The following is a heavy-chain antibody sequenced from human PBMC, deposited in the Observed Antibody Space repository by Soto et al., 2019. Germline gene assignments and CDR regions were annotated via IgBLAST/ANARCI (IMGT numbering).Heavy chain of an antibody. CDR1: GGSFSGYY. J-gene: IGHJ6*02. D-gene: IGHD4-17*01. CDR2: INHSGST. V-gene: IGHV4-34*01. Sequence: SETLSLTCAVYGGSFSGYYWSWIRQPPGKGLEWIGEINHSGSTNYNPSLKSRVTISVDTSKNQFSLKLSSVTAADTAVYYCARGRLGGDYIPDYYYGMDVWGQGTTVTVSS. CDR3: ARGRLGGDYIPDYYYGMDV.